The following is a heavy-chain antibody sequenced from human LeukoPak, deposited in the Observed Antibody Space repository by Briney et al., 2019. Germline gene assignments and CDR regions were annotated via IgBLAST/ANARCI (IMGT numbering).Heavy chain of an antibody. CDR1: GFSFSSYW. J-gene: IGHJ4*02. D-gene: IGHD5-18*01. Sequence: PGGXLRLSCAASGFSFSSYWMHWVRQAPGKGLVWVSRINSAGSSPSQADSVKGRFTISRDNAKNTLYLQMNSLRAEDTAVYYCARGGSYSYGSFDYWGQGTLVTVSS. V-gene: IGHV3-74*01. CDR3: ARGGSYSYGSFDY. CDR2: INSAGSSP.